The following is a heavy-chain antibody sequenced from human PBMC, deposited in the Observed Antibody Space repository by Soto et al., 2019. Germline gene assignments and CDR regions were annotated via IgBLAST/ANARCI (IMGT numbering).Heavy chain of an antibody. V-gene: IGHV3-30*18. J-gene: IGHJ4*02. Sequence: LRLSCAASGFTFSTSVMDWVRQAPGKGLEWVAVISYDGSYKYYADSVKGRFTVSRDNSKNTLYLQVNSLRAEDTAVYYCAKARGPTDPYFDYWGLGTLVTVSS. CDR1: GFTFSTSV. CDR3: AKARGPTDPYFDY. D-gene: IGHD1-26*01. CDR2: ISYDGSYK.